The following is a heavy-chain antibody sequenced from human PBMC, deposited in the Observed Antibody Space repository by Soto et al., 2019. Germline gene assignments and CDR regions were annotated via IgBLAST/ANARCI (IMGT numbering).Heavy chain of an antibody. J-gene: IGHJ3*02. Sequence: SETLSLTCTVSGGSISSSSYYWGWIRQPPGKGLEWIGSIYYSGSTYYNPSLKSRVTISVDTSKNQFSLKLSSVTAADTAVYYCASSTMVRGVIREIDAFDIWGQGTMVTVSS. CDR1: GGSISSSSYY. V-gene: IGHV4-39*01. D-gene: IGHD3-10*01. CDR3: ASSTMVRGVIREIDAFDI. CDR2: IYYSGST.